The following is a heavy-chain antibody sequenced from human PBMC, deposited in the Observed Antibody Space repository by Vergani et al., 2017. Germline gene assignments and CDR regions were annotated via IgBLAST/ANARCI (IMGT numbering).Heavy chain of an antibody. CDR1: GFTFSNAW. J-gene: IGHJ6*02. CDR3: ARDETSGSYFFGLPGDYGMDV. D-gene: IGHD1-26*01. CDR2: IKSKTDGGTT. V-gene: IGHV3-15*01. Sequence: EVQLVESGGGLVKPGGSLRLSCAASGFTFSNAWMSWVRQAPGKGLEWVGRIKSKTDGGTTDYAAPVKGRFTISRDDSKNTLYLQMNSLKTEDTAVYYCARDETSGSYFFGLPGDYGMDVWGQGTTVTVSS.